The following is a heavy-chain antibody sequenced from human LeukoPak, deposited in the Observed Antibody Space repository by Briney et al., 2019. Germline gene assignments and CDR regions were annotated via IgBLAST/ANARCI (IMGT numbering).Heavy chain of an antibody. J-gene: IGHJ6*02. Sequence: SQTLSLTCAISGDRVSSNNAAWNWIRQSPSRGLEWLGRTFYRSKWYNDYAVTMKGRVTINADTSKNQLSLHLNSVTPEDSAVYFCARNPLFVVVPTTVRVPRRNGMDVWGQGTTVTVTS. CDR1: GDRVSSNNAA. D-gene: IGHD4-11*01. V-gene: IGHV6-1*01. CDR3: ARNPLFVVVPTTVRVPRRNGMDV. CDR2: TFYRSKWYN.